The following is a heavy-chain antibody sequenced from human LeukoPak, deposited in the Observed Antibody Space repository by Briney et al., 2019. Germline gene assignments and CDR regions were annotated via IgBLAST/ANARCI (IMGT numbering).Heavy chain of an antibody. CDR1: GFTFSSYA. J-gene: IGHJ6*03. V-gene: IGHV3-30-3*01. D-gene: IGHD3-22*01. Sequence: GGSLRLSCAASGFTFSSYAMHWVRQAPGKGLEWVALISYDGSNKYYADSVKGRFTISRDNSKNTLYVQMISLRAEDTAVYYCARVDSSGYLLYYYCYMDVWGKGTTVTVSS. CDR3: ARVDSSGYLLYYYCYMDV. CDR2: ISYDGSNK.